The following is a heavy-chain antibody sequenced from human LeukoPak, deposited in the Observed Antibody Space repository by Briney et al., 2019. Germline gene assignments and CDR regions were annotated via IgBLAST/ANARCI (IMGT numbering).Heavy chain of an antibody. CDR2: ISYDGSNK. CDR1: GFTFSSYA. V-gene: IGHV3-30-3*01. J-gene: IGHJ2*01. D-gene: IGHD2/OR15-2a*01. Sequence: GGSLRLACAASGFTFSSYAMHWVRQAPGKGLEWVAVISYDGSNKYYADSVKGRFTISRDNSKNTLYLQMNSLRAEDTAVYYCAKDLFLWYFDLWGRGTLVTVSS. CDR3: AKDLFLWYFDL.